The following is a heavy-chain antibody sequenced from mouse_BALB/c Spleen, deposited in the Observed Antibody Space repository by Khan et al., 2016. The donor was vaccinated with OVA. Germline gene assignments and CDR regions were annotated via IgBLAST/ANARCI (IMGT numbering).Heavy chain of an antibody. D-gene: IGHD1-1*01. J-gene: IGHJ3*01. V-gene: IGHV1-7*01. Sequence: QVKLLQSGAELAKPWASVKMSCKASGYTFTNYWMHWVKQRPGQGLEWIGYIDPTTGYTEYNQKFKDKATLTADKSSSTAYMQLSSLTSEDSAVYYCTSHGMTYTCFGYWGQGTLVTVSA. CDR1: GYTFTNYW. CDR3: TSHGMTYTCFGY. CDR2: IDPTTGYT.